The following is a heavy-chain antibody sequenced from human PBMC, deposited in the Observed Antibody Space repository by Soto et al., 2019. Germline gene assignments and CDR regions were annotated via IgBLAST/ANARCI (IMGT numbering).Heavy chain of an antibody. D-gene: IGHD6-6*01. Sequence: SETLSLTCTVSGGSLSSYYWSWIRRPPGMGLEWIAPISYSGTTNYNSSLKSRVTISIDTSKNQFSLKLSSVTAADTAIYYCTRDRPGPQHYFDYWGQGNMVTVSS. CDR2: ISYSGTT. CDR3: TRDRPGPQHYFDY. V-gene: IGHV4-59*12. J-gene: IGHJ4*02. CDR1: GGSLSSYY.